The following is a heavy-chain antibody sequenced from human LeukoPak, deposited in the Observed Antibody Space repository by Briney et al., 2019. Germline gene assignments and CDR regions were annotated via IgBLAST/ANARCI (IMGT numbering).Heavy chain of an antibody. V-gene: IGHV3-23*01. CDR2: ISGSGGST. CDR3: AKDIGYCTNGVCHPTYNWFDP. Sequence: GSLRLSCAASGFTFSSYAMSWVRQAPGKGLEWVSAISGSGGSTYYADSVKGRFTISRDNSKNTLYLQMNSLRAEDTAVYCCAKDIGYCTNGVCHPTYNWFDPWGQGTLVTVSS. D-gene: IGHD2-8*01. CDR1: GFTFSSYA. J-gene: IGHJ5*02.